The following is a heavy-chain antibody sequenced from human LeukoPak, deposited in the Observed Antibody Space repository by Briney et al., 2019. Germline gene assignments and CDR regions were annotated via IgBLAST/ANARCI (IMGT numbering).Heavy chain of an antibody. CDR3: ARAEALGYCSSTSCYPPYYFDY. D-gene: IGHD2-2*01. CDR2: INHSGST. J-gene: IGHJ4*02. V-gene: IGHV4-34*01. Sequence: SETLSLTCAVYGGSFSGYYWSRIRQPPGKGLEWIGEINHSGSTNYNPSLKSRVTISVDTPKNQFSLKLSSVTAADTAVYYCARAEALGYCSSTSCYPPYYFDYWGQGTLVTVSS. CDR1: GGSFSGYY.